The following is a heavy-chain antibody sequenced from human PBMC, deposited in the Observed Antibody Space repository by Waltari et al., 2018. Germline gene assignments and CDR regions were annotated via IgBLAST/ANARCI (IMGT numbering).Heavy chain of an antibody. CDR3: AKDRDYGDYVPDAFDI. CDR1: GCTFSSHA. CDR2: ISGSGGST. V-gene: IGHV3-23*04. J-gene: IGHJ3*02. Sequence: EVQLVESGGGLVQPGGSLRLSCAASGCTFSSHALSWVRQAPGKGLEWVSAISGSGGSTYYADSVKGRFTISRDNSKNTLYLQMNSLRAEDTAVYYCAKDRDYGDYVPDAFDIWGQGTMVTVSS. D-gene: IGHD4-17*01.